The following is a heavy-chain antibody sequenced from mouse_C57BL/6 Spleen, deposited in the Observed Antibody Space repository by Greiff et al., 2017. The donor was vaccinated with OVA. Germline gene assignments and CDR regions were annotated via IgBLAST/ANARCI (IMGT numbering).Heavy chain of an antibody. V-gene: IGHV1-69*01. J-gene: IGHJ2*01. D-gene: IGHD2-5*01. CDR3: ARGDSNYSY. CDR1: GYTFTSYW. Sequence: MPEVQMKQYCKASGYTFTSYWMHWVKQRPGQGLEWIGEIDPSDSYTNYNQKFKGKSTLTVDKSSSTAYMQLSSLTSEDSAVYYCARGDSNYSYWGQGTTLTVSS. CDR2: IDPSDSYT.